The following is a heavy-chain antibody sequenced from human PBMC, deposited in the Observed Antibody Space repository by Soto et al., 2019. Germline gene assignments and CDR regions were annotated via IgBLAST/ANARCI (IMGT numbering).Heavy chain of an antibody. Sequence: EVLLLESGGDLAQPGGSLRLSCAASGFTFGNYAMSWVRQAPGKGLEWVSGISASGLDTYYADPLKDRFTISRDSSKNTLYRQMNSLRAEDTAIYCCAKGKTSGWYYFDYWCQGTHVTVSS. CDR2: ISASGLDT. D-gene: IGHD6-19*01. CDR3: AKGKTSGWYYFDY. CDR1: GFTFGNYA. V-gene: IGHV3-23*01. J-gene: IGHJ4*02.